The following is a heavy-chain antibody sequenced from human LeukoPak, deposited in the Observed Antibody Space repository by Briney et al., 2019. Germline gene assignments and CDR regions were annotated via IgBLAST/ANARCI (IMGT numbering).Heavy chain of an antibody. V-gene: IGHV1-24*01. J-gene: IGHJ6*02. CDR3: ATSRFGELLGFYYGMDV. Sequence: ASVKVSCKVSGYTLTELSMHWVRQAPGKGLEWVGGFDPEDGETIYAQKFQGRVTMTEDTSTDTAYMELSSLRSEDTAVYYCATSRFGELLGFYYGMDVWGQGTTVNVSS. CDR1: GYTLTELS. D-gene: IGHD3-10*01. CDR2: FDPEDGET.